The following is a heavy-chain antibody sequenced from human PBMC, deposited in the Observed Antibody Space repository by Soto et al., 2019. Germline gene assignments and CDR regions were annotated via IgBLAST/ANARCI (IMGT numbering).Heavy chain of an antibody. CDR1: GFTFSSYS. CDR2: ISSSSSTI. V-gene: IGHV3-48*02. D-gene: IGHD6-13*01. J-gene: IGHJ5*02. CDR3: ARATGVRYSSSLNWFDP. Sequence: PGGSLRLSCAASGFTFSSYSMNWVRQAPGKGLEWVSYISSSSSTIYYADSVKGRFTISRDNAKNSLYLQMNSLRDEDTAVYYCARATGVRYSSSLNWFDPWGQGTLVTVSS.